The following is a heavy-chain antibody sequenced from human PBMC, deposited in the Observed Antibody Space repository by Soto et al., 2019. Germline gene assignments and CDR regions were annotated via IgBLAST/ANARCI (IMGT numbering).Heavy chain of an antibody. CDR3: ARVPYYYDSSGFPDY. Sequence: QVQLVESGGGVVQPGRSLRLSCAASGFTFSSYAMHWVRQAPGKGLEWVAVISYDGSNKYYADSVKGRFTISRDNSKNTLYLQMNSRRAEDTAVYYCARVPYYYDSSGFPDYWGQGTLVTVSS. CDR1: GFTFSSYA. V-gene: IGHV3-30-3*01. D-gene: IGHD3-22*01. CDR2: ISYDGSNK. J-gene: IGHJ4*02.